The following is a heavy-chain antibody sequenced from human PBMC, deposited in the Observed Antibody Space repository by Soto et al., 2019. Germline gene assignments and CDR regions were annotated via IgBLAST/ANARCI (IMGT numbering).Heavy chain of an antibody. Sequence: SETLSLTCTVSGGSISSYYWSWIRQPPGKGLEWIGYTYYSGSPNYNPSLKSRVTISVDTSKTQFSLKLSSVTAADTAVYYCARHSLAFRGVSPVWGQGALVTVSS. D-gene: IGHD3-10*01. J-gene: IGHJ4*02. V-gene: IGHV4-59*08. CDR3: ARHSLAFRGVSPV. CDR2: TYYSGSP. CDR1: GGSISSYY.